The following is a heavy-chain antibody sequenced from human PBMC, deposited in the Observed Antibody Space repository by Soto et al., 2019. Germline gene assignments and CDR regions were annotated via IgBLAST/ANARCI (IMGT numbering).Heavy chain of an antibody. CDR3: AKDHRAQYYFDY. V-gene: IGHV3-30*18. J-gene: IGHJ4*02. D-gene: IGHD3-10*01. CDR1: GFTFSSYG. CDR2: ISYDGSNK. Sequence: LRLSCAASGFTFSSYGMHWVRQAPGKGLEWVAVISYDGSNKYYADSVKGRFTISRDNSKNTLYLQMNSLRAEDTAVYYCAKDHRAQYYFDYWGQGTLVTVSS.